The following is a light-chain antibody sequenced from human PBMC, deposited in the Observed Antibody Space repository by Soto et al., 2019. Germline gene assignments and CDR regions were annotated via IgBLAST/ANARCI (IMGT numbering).Light chain of an antibody. CDR2: EVS. CDR1: SSDVGGYNY. V-gene: IGLV2-14*01. J-gene: IGLJ3*02. Sequence: QSALTQPASVSGSPGQSITISCTGTSSDVGGYNYVSWYQQHPGKAPKLMIYEVSNRPSGVSNRFSGSKSGNTASLTISGRQADDEADYYCSSYTSSSTPNWVFGGGTQLTVL. CDR3: SSYTSSSTPNWV.